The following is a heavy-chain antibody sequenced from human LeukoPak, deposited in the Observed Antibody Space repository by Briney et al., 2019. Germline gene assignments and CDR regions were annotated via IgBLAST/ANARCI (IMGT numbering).Heavy chain of an antibody. V-gene: IGHV3-64D*06. CDR1: GFTFSSYA. J-gene: IGHJ4*02. CDR2: ISSNGGST. CDR3: VRQGNTAMGGGFDY. Sequence: GGSLRLSCSASGFTFSSYAMHWVRQAPEKGLEYVSAISSNGGSTYYADSVKGRFTISRDNSKNTLYLQMSSLRAEDTAVYYCVRQGNTAMGGGFDYWGQGTLVTVSS. D-gene: IGHD5-18*01.